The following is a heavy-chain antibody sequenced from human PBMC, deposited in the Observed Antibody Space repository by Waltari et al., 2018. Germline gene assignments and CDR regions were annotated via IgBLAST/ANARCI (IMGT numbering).Heavy chain of an antibody. D-gene: IGHD2-8*01. CDR3: ARDRRGLLYINWFDP. CDR2: IKQDGSEK. Sequence: EVQLVESGGGLVQPGRSLRLSCAASGFTFDDYAMHWVRQAPGKGLEWVANIKQDGSEKYYVDSVKGRFTISRDNAKNSLYLQMNSLRAEDTAVYYCARDRRGLLYINWFDPWGQGTLVTVSS. V-gene: IGHV3-7*01. J-gene: IGHJ5*02. CDR1: GFTFDDYA.